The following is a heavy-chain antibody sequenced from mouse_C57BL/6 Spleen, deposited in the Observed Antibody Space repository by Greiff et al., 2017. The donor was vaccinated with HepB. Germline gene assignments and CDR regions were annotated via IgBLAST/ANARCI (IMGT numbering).Heavy chain of an antibody. D-gene: IGHD1-1*01. J-gene: IGHJ4*01. Sequence: QVQLKESGPGILQSSQTLSLTCSFSGFSLSTSGMGVSWIRQPSGKGLEWLAHIYWDDDKRYNPSLKSRLTISKDTSRNQVFLKITSVDTADTATYYCARSGYGSSYDAMDYWGQGTSVTVSS. CDR3: ARSGYGSSYDAMDY. V-gene: IGHV8-12*01. CDR2: IYWDDDK. CDR1: GFSLSTSGMG.